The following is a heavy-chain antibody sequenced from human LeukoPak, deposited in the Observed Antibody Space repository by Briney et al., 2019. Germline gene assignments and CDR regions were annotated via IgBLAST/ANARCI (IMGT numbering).Heavy chain of an antibody. CDR3: AKATGTLGN. D-gene: IGHD1-26*01. CDR2: ISYDGDNT. Sequence: GGSLRLSCAASGFTFSSYEMNWVRQAPGKELVWVSRISYDGDNTNYADSVKGRFTISRDNAKNTLYLQMDSLRPEDTAVYYCAKATGTLGNWGQGTLVTVSS. CDR1: GFTFSSYE. V-gene: IGHV3-74*01. J-gene: IGHJ4*02.